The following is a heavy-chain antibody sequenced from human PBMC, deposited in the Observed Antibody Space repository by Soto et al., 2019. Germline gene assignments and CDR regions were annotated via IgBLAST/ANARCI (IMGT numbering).Heavy chain of an antibody. V-gene: IGHV4-34*01. CDR1: GGSFSGYY. D-gene: IGHD4-17*01. Sequence: QVQLQQWGAGLLKPSDTLSLTCDVYGGSFSGYYWSWIRQPPGKGLECIGEINHSGSTNYNPSLKGRVTISVDTSKNQFSLKLSSVTAADTAVYYCARADDYGDYVREGWFDPWGQGTLVTVSS. CDR2: INHSGST. CDR3: ARADDYGDYVREGWFDP. J-gene: IGHJ5*02.